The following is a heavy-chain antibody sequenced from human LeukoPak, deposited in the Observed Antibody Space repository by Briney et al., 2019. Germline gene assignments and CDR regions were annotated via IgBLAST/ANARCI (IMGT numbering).Heavy chain of an antibody. J-gene: IGHJ3*02. D-gene: IGHD3-22*01. Sequence: GASVKVSCKASGYTFTAYYMHRVRQAPGQRLERMGRITPNSGGTNYAQKFQDRVTMTRDTSISTAYMELSRLRSDDTAVYYCARGEYYYDSSGRDAFDIWGQGTMVTVSS. CDR2: ITPNSGGT. V-gene: IGHV1-2*06. CDR3: ARGEYYYDSSGRDAFDI. CDR1: GYTFTAYY.